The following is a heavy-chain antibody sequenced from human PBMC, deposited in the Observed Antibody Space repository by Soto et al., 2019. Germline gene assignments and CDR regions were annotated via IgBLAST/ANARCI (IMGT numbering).Heavy chain of an antibody. V-gene: IGHV5-51*03. CDR1: GYTFSNYW. J-gene: IGHJ4*02. CDR3: ASQGYTQSGSGSYQDFDY. Sequence: EVQLVQSGAEVKKPGESLKISCEGSGYTFSNYWIGWVRQMPGKGLEWMGIIYPGDSDTSYSPSFQGQVTISVGKSINTAPLEWSSLMALGTAMYYCASQGYTQSGSGSYQDFDYWGQGTLVTVSS. CDR2: IYPGDSDT. D-gene: IGHD3-10*01.